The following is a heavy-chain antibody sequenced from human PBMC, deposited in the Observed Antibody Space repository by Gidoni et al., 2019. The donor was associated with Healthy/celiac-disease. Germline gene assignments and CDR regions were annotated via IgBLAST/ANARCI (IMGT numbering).Heavy chain of an antibody. CDR1: GGSISSSSYY. J-gene: IGHJ2*01. CDR2: IYYSGST. CDR3: ARRFAWTTNWYFDL. D-gene: IGHD4-17*01. Sequence: QLQLQESGPGLVKPSETLSLPCTVSGGSISSSSYYWGWIRQPPGKGLEWIGSIYYSGSTYYNPSLKSRVTISVDTSKNQFSLKLSSVTAADTAVYYCARRFAWTTNWYFDLWGRGTLVTVSS. V-gene: IGHV4-39*01.